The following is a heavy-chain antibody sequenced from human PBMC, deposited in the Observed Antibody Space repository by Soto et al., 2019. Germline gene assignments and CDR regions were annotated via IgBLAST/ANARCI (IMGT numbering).Heavy chain of an antibody. D-gene: IGHD6-13*01. CDR3: ARAEYTSNWYYY. CDR1: GYTFSFYT. CDR2: IQAGNGTT. J-gene: IGHJ4*02. V-gene: IGHV1-3*01. Sequence: ASVKVSCKASGYTFSFYTMHWVRPAPGQRLEWMGWIQAGNGTTKYSQKFQDRVTITRDTSATTAYMELSSLRSEDTALYYCARAEYTSNWYYYWGQGTLVTVSS.